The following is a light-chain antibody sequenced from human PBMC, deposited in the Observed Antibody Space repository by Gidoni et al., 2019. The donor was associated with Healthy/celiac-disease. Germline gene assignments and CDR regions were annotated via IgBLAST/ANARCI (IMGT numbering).Light chain of an antibody. CDR3: MQALQTVT. V-gene: IGKV2-28*01. J-gene: IGKJ4*01. Sequence: VRTQAPPCLPVTPGVPASISCRSSQSLLHSNGYNYLDWYLQKPQQSPQLLIYLGSNRASGVPDRFSSSGSGTDFPLKSSRVEAEDVGVYYCMQALQTVTFGGGTKVEIK. CDR2: LGS. CDR1: QSLLHSNGYNY.